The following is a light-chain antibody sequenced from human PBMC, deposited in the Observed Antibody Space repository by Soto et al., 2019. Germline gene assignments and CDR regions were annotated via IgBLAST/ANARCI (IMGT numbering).Light chain of an antibody. V-gene: IGKV3-11*01. CDR2: DAS. CDR3: QQRSNWPPIT. J-gene: IGKJ5*01. CDR1: QSVSSY. Sequence: EIVLTQSPATLPLSPGERATLSCRASQSVSSYLAWYQQKPGQAPRLLIYDASTRATGIPARFSGSGSGTDFTLTISSLEPEDFAVYYCQQRSNWPPITFGQGTRLEIK.